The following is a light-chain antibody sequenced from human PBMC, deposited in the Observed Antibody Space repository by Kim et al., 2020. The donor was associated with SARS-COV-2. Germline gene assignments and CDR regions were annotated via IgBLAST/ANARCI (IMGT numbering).Light chain of an antibody. V-gene: IGLV3-1*01. CDR3: QAWDSSTKAV. Sequence: SYELTQPPSVSVSPGQTASITCSGDKLGDKYACWYQQKPGQSPVVVIYQDNKRPSGIPERFSGSNSGNTATLTISGTQAMDEADYYCQAWDSSTKAVFGGGTQLTVL. CDR2: QDN. CDR1: KLGDKY. J-gene: IGLJ7*01.